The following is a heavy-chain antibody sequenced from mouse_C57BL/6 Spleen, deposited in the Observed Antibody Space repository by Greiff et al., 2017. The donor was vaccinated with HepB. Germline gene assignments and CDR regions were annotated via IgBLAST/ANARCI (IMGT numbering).Heavy chain of an antibody. CDR1: GYAFTNYL. Sequence: VQLQQSGAELVRPGTSVKVSCKASGYAFTNYLIEWVKQRPGQGLEWIGVINPGSGGTNYNEKFKGKATLTAYKSSSTAYMQLSSLTSEDSAVYVCARRGLYAMGCWGKGTTVTVSS. CDR2: INPGSGGT. V-gene: IGHV1-54*01. CDR3: ARRGLYAMGC. J-gene: IGHJ4*01.